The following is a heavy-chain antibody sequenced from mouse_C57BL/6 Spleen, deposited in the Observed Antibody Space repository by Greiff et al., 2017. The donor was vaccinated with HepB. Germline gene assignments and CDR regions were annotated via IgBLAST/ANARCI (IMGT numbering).Heavy chain of an antibody. Sequence: QVQLQQPGPELVKPGASVKISCKASGYAFSSSWMNWVKQRPGKGLEWIGRIYPGDGDTNYNGKLKGKATLTADKSSSTAYMQLSSLTSEDSAVYFCARDGYAYWGQGTLVTVSA. CDR1: GYAFSSSW. CDR2: IYPGDGDT. CDR3: ARDGYAY. J-gene: IGHJ3*01. V-gene: IGHV1-82*01. D-gene: IGHD2-3*01.